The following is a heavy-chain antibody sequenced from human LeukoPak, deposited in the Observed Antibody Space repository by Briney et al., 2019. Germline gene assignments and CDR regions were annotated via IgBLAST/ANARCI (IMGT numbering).Heavy chain of an antibody. CDR1: GFTVSSNY. CDR3: ANWPPGTIFR. D-gene: IGHD3-3*01. V-gene: IGHV3-23*01. CDR2: ISGSGGST. Sequence: HSGGSLRLSCAASGFTVSSNYMSWVRQAPGKGLEWVSAISGSGGSTYYADSVKGRFTISGDNSKNTLYLQMNSLRAEDTAVYYCANWPPGTIFRWGQGTLVTVSS. J-gene: IGHJ4*02.